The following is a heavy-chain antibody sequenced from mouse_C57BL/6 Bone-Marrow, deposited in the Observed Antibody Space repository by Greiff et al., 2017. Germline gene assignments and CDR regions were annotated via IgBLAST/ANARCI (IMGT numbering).Heavy chain of an antibody. CDR1: GFTFSDYG. V-gene: IGHV5-17*01. D-gene: IGHD1-1*01. Sequence: EVHLVESGGGLVKPGGSLKLSCAASGFTFSDYGMHWVRQAPEKGLEWVAYISSGSSTIYYADKVKGRFTISRDNAKNTLFLQMTSLRSEDTAMYYCAIATVPYWYFDVWGTGTTVTVSS. CDR3: AIATVPYWYFDV. J-gene: IGHJ1*03. CDR2: ISSGSSTI.